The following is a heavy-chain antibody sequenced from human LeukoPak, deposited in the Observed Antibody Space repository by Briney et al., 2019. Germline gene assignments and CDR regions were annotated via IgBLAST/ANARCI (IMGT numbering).Heavy chain of an antibody. CDR1: GGSFSGYY. D-gene: IGHD1-26*01. J-gene: IGHJ5*02. CDR3: VLGGGANNNWFDP. V-gene: IGHV4-34*01. Sequence: SETLSLTCAVYGGSFSGYYWSWIRQPPGKGLEWIGEINHSGSTNYNPSLKSRVTISVDTSKNQFSLRLSSVTAADTAVYYCVLGGGANNNWFDPWGQGTLVPVSS. CDR2: INHSGST.